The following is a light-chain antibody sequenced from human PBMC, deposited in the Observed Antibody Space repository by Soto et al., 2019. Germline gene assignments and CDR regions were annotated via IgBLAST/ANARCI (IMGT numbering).Light chain of an antibody. CDR2: AAS. CDR3: QQYNTWPRT. V-gene: IGKV3-15*01. J-gene: IGKJ1*01. CDR1: QSVSSS. Sequence: EIVMTQSPATLSVSPGERATLSCRARQSVSSSLAWYQQKPGQAPRLLIYAASTRAPDVPARFSGSGSGTEFTLTISSLQSEDFAVYFCQQYNTWPRTFGQGTKVDIK.